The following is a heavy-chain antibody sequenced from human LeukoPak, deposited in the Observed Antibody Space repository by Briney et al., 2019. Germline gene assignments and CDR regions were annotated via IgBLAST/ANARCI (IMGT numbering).Heavy chain of an antibody. CDR3: ARQTTTVTTPYYYYGMDV. Sequence: PSETLSLTCTVSGGSINNKSYYWGWLRQSPGKGLEWIGSIYYSGSTYYNPSLKSRVTISVDTSKNQFSLKLSSVTAADTAVYYCARQTTTVTTPYYYYGMDVWGQGTTVTVSS. D-gene: IGHD4-17*01. CDR1: GGSINNKSYY. J-gene: IGHJ6*02. CDR2: IYYSGST. V-gene: IGHV4-39*01.